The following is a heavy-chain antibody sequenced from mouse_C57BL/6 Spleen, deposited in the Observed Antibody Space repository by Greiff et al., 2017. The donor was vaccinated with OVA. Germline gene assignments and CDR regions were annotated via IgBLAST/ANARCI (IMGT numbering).Heavy chain of an antibody. CDR1: GYAFTNYL. CDR3: AREDYDYAMDY. D-gene: IGHD2-4*01. V-gene: IGHV1-54*01. Sequence: VQLQQSGAELVRPGTSVKVSCKASGYAFTNYLIEWVKQRPGQGLEWIGVINPGSGGTNYNGKFKGKATLTADKSSSTAYMQLSSLTSEDSAVYFCAREDYDYAMDYWGQGTSVTVAS. CDR2: INPGSGGT. J-gene: IGHJ4*01.